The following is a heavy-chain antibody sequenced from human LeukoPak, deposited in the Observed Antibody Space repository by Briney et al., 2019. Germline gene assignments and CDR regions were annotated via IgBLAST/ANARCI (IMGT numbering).Heavy chain of an antibody. CDR1: GYTFTSYD. CDR2: MNPNSGNT. D-gene: IGHD1-26*01. CDR3: ARGVGATGAIDY. V-gene: IGHV1-8*01. J-gene: IGHJ4*02. Sequence: ASXXVSCKASGYTFTSYDINWVRQATGQGLEWMGWMNPNSGNTGYAQKFQGRVTMTRNTSISTAYMELSSLRSEDTAVYYCARGVGATGAIDYWGQGTLVTVSS.